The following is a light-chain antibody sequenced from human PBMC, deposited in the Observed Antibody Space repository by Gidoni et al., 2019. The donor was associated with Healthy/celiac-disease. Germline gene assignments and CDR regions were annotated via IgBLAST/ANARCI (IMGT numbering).Light chain of an antibody. CDR1: QGISSY. J-gene: IGKJ2*04. CDR3: QQLNSYSCS. V-gene: IGKV1-9*01. CDR2: AAS. Sequence: DIQLTQSPSFLSASVGDRVTITGRASQGISSYLAWYQQKPGKAPKLLIYAASTLQSGVPSRFSGSGSGTEFTLTISSLQPEDFATYYCQQLNSYSCSFGQGTKLEIK.